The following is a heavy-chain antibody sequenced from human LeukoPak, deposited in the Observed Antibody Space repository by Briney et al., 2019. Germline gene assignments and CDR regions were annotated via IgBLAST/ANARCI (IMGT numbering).Heavy chain of an antibody. CDR1: GGSFSGYY. Sequence: SETLSLTCAAYGGSFSGYYWSWIRQPPGKGLEWIGEINHSGSTNYNPSLKSRVTISVDTSKNQFSLKLSSVTAADTAVYYCARGRVVVVVAATYYYYYGMDVWGQGTTVTVSS. J-gene: IGHJ6*02. V-gene: IGHV4-34*01. CDR3: ARGRVVVVVAATYYYYYGMDV. D-gene: IGHD2-15*01. CDR2: INHSGST.